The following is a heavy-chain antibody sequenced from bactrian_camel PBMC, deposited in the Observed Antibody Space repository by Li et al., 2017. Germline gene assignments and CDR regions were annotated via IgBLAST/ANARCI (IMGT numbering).Heavy chain of an antibody. Sequence: HVQLVESGGGLVQPGGSLRISCEASGLTFSSAYIRWVRQAPGKGLEWVSSMVSDGYRTHYADSVKGRFTISRDNAQNTVYLQMNALKPEDTAMYYCAARLPLSGCGLAAFPDGYWGRGTQVTVS. CDR1: GLTFSSAY. CDR2: MVSDGYRT. J-gene: IGHJ4*01. CDR3: AARLPLSGCGLAAFPDGY. D-gene: IGHD6*01. V-gene: IGHV3-2*01.